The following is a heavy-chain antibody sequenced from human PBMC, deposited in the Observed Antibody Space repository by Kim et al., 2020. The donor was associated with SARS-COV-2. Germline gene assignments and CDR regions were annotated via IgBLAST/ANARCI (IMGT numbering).Heavy chain of an antibody. CDR2: INAGNGNT. J-gene: IGHJ5*02. CDR1: GYTFTSYA. Sequence: ASVKVSCKASGYTFTSYAMHWVRQAPGQRLEWMGWINAGNGNTKYSQKFQGRVTITRDTSASTAYMELSSLRSEDTAVYYCARGAYYDILTGYYGNWFDPWGQGTLVTVSS. CDR3: ARGAYYDILTGYYGNWFDP. V-gene: IGHV1-3*01. D-gene: IGHD3-9*01.